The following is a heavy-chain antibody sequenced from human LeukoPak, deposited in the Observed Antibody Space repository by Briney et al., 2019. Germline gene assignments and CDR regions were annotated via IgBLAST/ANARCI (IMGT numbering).Heavy chain of an antibody. Sequence: GASVKVSCKASGYTFTCYYIHGVRQAPGQRLEWMGWINPNSGGTDYAQKFQGRVTMTRDTSMSTVYMEMSRLRSDDTAVYYCARVSQWGLEALDIGGEGTKVTVSA. CDR1: GYTFTCYY. D-gene: IGHD6-19*01. V-gene: IGHV1-2*02. CDR3: ARVSQWGLEALDI. CDR2: INPNSGGT. J-gene: IGHJ3*02.